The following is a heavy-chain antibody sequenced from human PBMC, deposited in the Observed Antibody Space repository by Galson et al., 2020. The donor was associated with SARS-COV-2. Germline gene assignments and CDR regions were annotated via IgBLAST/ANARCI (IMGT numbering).Heavy chain of an antibody. CDR2: ITSSSTT. D-gene: IGHD6-13*01. CDR1: GFPFRSYN. Sequence: GESLKISCAASGFPFRSYNMNWVRQAPGKGLEWVSLITSSSTTYYAASVKGRFTISRDNAKNSLDLQMSGLGDDDTALYYCARGLSSSWPFSDFWGQGALVTVSS. J-gene: IGHJ4*02. V-gene: IGHV3-48*02. CDR3: ARGLSSSWPFSDF.